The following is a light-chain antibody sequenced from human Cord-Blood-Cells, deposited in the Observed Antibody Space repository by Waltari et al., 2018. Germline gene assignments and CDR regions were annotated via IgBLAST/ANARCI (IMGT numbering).Light chain of an antibody. CDR1: SSDVGGYNS. CDR2: DVS. Sequence: QSALTQSRSVSGSPGPSVTLSCTGTSSDVGGYNSVSWYHPHPGKAPKLMIYDVSKRPSGFPDRFSGSKSGNTASLTISGLQAEDEADYYCCSYAGSYTYVFGTGTKVTVL. CDR3: CSYAGSYTYV. J-gene: IGLJ1*01. V-gene: IGLV2-11*01.